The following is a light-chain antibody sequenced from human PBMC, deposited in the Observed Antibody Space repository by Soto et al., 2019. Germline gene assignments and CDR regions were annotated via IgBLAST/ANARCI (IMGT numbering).Light chain of an antibody. CDR1: QSLVYSNGNTY. Sequence: DVVMTPSPLSLPVTLGQPASISCRSSQSLVYSNGNTYLNWFHQRTGQSPRRLIYKVSNRDSGVPDRFSGSGSGTDFTRTISRVEAEDVGVYYCMQGIHWITFCQWTRREIK. CDR3: MQGIHWIT. CDR2: KVS. J-gene: IGKJ5*01. V-gene: IGKV2-30*01.